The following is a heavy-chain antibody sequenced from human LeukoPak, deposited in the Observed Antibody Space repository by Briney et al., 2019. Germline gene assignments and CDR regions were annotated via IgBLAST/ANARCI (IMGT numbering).Heavy chain of an antibody. J-gene: IGHJ4*02. CDR3: ARAAYYYDGSGYYLGD. D-gene: IGHD3-22*01. CDR1: GYTFTSYG. CDR2: INPNSGGT. V-gene: IGHV1-2*06. Sequence: ASVKVSFKASGYTFTSYGISWVRQAPGQGLEWMGRINPNSGGTNYAQKFQARVTMTRDTSISTAYMELSRLRSDDTALYYCARAAYYYDGSGYYLGDWGQGTLVTVSS.